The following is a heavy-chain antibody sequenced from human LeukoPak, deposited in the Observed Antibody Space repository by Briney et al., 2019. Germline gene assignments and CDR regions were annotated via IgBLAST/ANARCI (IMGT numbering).Heavy chain of an antibody. CDR1: GGSISSYY. J-gene: IGHJ2*01. CDR3: ARDGIPLVGGVSNFDL. Sequence: SKTLSLTCTVSGGSISSYYWSWIRQPAGKGLEWIGRIYTSGSTNYNPSLKSRVTMSVDTSKNQFSLKLSSVTAADTAVYYCARDGIPLVGGVSNFDLWGRGTLVTVSS. V-gene: IGHV4-4*07. CDR2: IYTSGST. D-gene: IGHD4-23*01.